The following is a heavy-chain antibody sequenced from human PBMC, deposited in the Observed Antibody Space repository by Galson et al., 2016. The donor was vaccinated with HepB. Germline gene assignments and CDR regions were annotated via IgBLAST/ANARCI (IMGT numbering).Heavy chain of an antibody. V-gene: IGHV3-33*01. CDR2: IWYDGSNK. CDR3: ARDVLRYFDWLLYGGSNYYYYGMDV. D-gene: IGHD3-9*01. J-gene: IGHJ6*02. CDR1: GFTFGSYG. Sequence: SLRLSCAASGFTFGSYGMHWVRQAPGKGLEWVAVIWYDGSNKYYADSVKGRFTISRDNSKNTLYLQMNSLRAEDTAVYYCARDVLRYFDWLLYGGSNYYYYGMDVWGQGTTVTVSS.